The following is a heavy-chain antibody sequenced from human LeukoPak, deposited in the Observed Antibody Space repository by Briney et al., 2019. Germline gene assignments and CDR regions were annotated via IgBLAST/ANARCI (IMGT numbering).Heavy chain of an antibody. J-gene: IGHJ4*02. CDR1: GFTFTRYW. Sequence: GGSLRLSCAGSGFTFTRYWMHWVRQAPGKGLVWVSRINNDGTDRSHADSVKGRFSISRDNARNTVYLQMNSLRAEDTAVYYCARGGEYSGSIGADYWGRGTLVTVSS. CDR3: ARGGEYSGSIGADY. V-gene: IGHV3-74*01. D-gene: IGHD5-12*01. CDR2: INNDGTDR.